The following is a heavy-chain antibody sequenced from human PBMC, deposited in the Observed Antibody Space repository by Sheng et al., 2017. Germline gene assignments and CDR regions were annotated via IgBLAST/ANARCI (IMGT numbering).Heavy chain of an antibody. D-gene: IGHD1-26*01. CDR1: GGSISSGSYN. J-gene: IGHJ4*02. CDR2: IYYSGST. CDR3: AREGAMGFDY. Sequence: RLQLQESGPGLVKPSETLSLTCTVSGGSISSGSYNWGWIRQPPGNGLEWIGSIYYSGSTYYNPSLKSRVTISVHTSKNQFSLKLSSVTAADTAVYYCAREGAMGFDYWGQGTLVTVSS. V-gene: IGHV4-39*06.